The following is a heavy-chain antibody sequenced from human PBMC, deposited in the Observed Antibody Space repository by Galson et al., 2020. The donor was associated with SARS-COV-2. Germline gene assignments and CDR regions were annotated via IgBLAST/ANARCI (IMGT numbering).Heavy chain of an antibody. CDR3: ARGYLAGPFDI. D-gene: IGHD6-13*01. J-gene: IGHJ3*02. CDR1: GVTFDDYG. CDR2: INKNGGST. Sequence: GESLKLSCAASGVTFDDYGMSWVRQVPGKGLEWVCGINKNGGSTNYADSVRGRFTISRDNAKNSLYLQMNSLRVEDTALYFCARGYLAGPFDIWAQGTMVTVSS. V-gene: IGHV3-20*04.